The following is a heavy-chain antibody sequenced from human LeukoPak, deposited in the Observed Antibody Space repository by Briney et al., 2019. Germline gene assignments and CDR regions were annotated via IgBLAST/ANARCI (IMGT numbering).Heavy chain of an antibody. Sequence: GGSLRLSCAASGFAFSSYAMSWVRQAPGKGREWVSAISGSGGSTYYADSLKGRFTISRDNSKNTLYLQMNSLSAEYTAVYSSAKDRLWVVPAAMYYGMDVWGQGTTVTVSS. CDR1: GFAFSSYA. J-gene: IGHJ6*02. V-gene: IGHV3-23*01. CDR2: ISGSGGST. CDR3: AKDRLWVVPAAMYYGMDV. D-gene: IGHD2-2*01.